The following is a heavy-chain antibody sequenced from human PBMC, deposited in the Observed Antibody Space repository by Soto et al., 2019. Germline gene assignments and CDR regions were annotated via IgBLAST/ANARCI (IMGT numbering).Heavy chain of an antibody. CDR3: ARDPWPSIAAAGRKGFDP. J-gene: IGHJ5*02. D-gene: IGHD6-13*01. CDR1: GYTFTSYG. V-gene: IGHV1-18*01. Sequence: ASVKVSCKASGYTFTSYGISWVRQVPGQGLEWVGWISAYNGNTNYAQKLQGRVTMTTDTSTSTAYMELRSLRSDDTAVYYCARDPWPSIAAAGRKGFDPWGQGTLVTVSS. CDR2: ISAYNGNT.